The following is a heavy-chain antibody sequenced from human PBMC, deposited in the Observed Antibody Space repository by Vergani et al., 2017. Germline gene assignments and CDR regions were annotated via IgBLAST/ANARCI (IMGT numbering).Heavy chain of an antibody. CDR2: IIPIFGTA. D-gene: IGHD2-2*01. V-gene: IGHV1-69*01. J-gene: IGHJ3*02. Sequence: QVQLVQSGAEVKKPGSSVKVSCKASGGTFSSYAISWVRQAPGQGLEWMGGIIPIFGTANSAQKFQGRVTITADESKRTAYMERSSLRAEDTAVYYCASDGNIVVVLAVIPAFDSWGQGPMVTLSS. CDR1: GGTFSSYA. CDR3: ASDGNIVVVLAVIPAFDS.